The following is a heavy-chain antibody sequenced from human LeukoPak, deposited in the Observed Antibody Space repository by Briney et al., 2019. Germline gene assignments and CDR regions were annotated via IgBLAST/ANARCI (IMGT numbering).Heavy chain of an antibody. J-gene: IGHJ4*02. V-gene: IGHV4-4*07. CDR3: ARVERGGLDY. Sequence: SETLCLTCTVSGGSISSYYWSWIRQPAGKGLEWIGRVYSGESSEYNPSLKSRVTMSVDTSKNQFSLKVNSVTAADTAVYYCARVERGGLDYWGQGTLVSVSS. CDR1: GGSISSYY. CDR2: VYSGESS. D-gene: IGHD3-10*01.